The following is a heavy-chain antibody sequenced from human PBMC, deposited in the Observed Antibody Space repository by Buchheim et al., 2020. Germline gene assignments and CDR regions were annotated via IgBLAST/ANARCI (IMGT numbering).Heavy chain of an antibody. Sequence: QVQLVESGGGVVKPGRSLRLSCAASGFTFSSYGMNWVRQAPGKGLEWVAVISYDGSNKYYADSVKGRFTISRDNSKNTLYLQMNSLRAEDTAVYYCAKGGITMVHFYGMDVWGQGTT. CDR3: AKGGITMVHFYGMDV. CDR1: GFTFSSYG. J-gene: IGHJ6*02. CDR2: ISYDGSNK. D-gene: IGHD3-10*01. V-gene: IGHV3-30*18.